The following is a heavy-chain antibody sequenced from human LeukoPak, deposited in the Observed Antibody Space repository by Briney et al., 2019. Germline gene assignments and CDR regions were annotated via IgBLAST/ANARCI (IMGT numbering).Heavy chain of an antibody. CDR1: GYTFTGYY. CDR2: IIPILGIA. J-gene: IGHJ4*02. D-gene: IGHD2-2*02. V-gene: IGHV1-69*04. CDR3: ARVGGYCSSTSCYRLDY. Sequence: SVKVSCKASGYTFTGYYMHWVRQAPGQGLEWMGRIIPILGIANYAQKFQGRVTITADKSTSTAYMELSSLRSEDTAVYYCARVGGYCSSTSCYRLDYWGQGTLVTVSS.